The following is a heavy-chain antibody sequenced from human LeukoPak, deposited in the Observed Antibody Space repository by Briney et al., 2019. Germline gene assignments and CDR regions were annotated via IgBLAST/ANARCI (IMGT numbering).Heavy chain of an antibody. CDR3: ARYHQYSSAWYLDY. J-gene: IGHJ4*02. V-gene: IGHV4-59*01. Sequence: PSETLSLTCTVSGGSISGYYWSWIRQPPGKGLEWIGYIFYSGSTSYNPSLESRVTISVDTSKNQFSLKLSSVTAADTAVYYCARYHQYSSAWYLDYWGQGAQVTVSS. CDR2: IFYSGST. CDR1: GGSISGYY. D-gene: IGHD6-19*01.